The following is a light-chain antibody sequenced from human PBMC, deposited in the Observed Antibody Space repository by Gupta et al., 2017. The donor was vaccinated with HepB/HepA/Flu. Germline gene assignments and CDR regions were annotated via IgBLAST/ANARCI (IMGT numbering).Light chain of an antibody. CDR2: KDT. Sequence: SSELTHPPSVSVSPGQTASIPCSGDKLGDKYACWYQQKPGQSPVLVIYKDTKRPAGIPERFSGSNSGNTATLTISGTQAGEEADYYCQAVDSTTTLVFGIGTKVTVL. CDR1: KLGDKY. J-gene: IGLJ1*01. CDR3: QAVDSTTTLV. V-gene: IGLV3-1*01.